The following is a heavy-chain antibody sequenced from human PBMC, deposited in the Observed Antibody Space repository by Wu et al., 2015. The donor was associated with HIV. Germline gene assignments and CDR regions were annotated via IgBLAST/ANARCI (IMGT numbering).Heavy chain of an antibody. CDR3: GRVWGCGFTTCYWRVDV. CDR2: IMGDSGST. Sequence: RLVQSGVEVKKPGLSKGRPVRLMVTPFQILVSVGVRQAPGQGLEYMGWIMGDSGSTNYAQRFQGRVTMTIDTSTNTGYLELGSLRSDDTAVYYCGRVWGCGFTTCYWRVDVWGQGTTVIVSS. D-gene: IGHD2-21*01. CDR1: VTPFQILV. J-gene: IGHJ6*02. V-gene: IGHV1-18*01.